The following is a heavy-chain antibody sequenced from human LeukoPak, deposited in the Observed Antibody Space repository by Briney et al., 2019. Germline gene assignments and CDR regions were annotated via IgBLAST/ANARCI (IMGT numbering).Heavy chain of an antibody. V-gene: IGHV3-23*01. CDR2: ISGSGGST. D-gene: IGHD4-17*01. J-gene: IGHJ6*04. CDR1: GFTFSSYA. CDR3: AKDAYGDYGVYYYYGMDV. Sequence: GGSLRLSCAASGFTFSSYAMSWVRQAPGKGLERVSAISGSGGSTYYADSVKGRFTISRDNSKNTLYLQMNSLRAEDTAVYYCAKDAYGDYGVYYYYGMDVWGKGTTVTVSS.